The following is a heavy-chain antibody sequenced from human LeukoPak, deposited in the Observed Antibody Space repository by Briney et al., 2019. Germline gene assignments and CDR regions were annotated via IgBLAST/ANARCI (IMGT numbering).Heavy chain of an antibody. CDR3: AKGIDFWSGYYPENWFDP. D-gene: IGHD3-3*01. Sequence: GGSLRLPCAASGFTFSSYGMHWVRQAPGKGLEWVAFIWYDGSNKYYADSVKGRFTISRGNSKNTLYLQMNSLRAEDTAVYYCAKGIDFWSGYYPENWFDPWGQGTLVTVSS. CDR1: GFTFSSYG. V-gene: IGHV3-30*02. CDR2: IWYDGSNK. J-gene: IGHJ5*02.